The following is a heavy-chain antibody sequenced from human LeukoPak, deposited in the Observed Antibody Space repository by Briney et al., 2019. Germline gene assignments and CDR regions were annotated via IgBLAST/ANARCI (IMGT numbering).Heavy chain of an antibody. CDR1: GRSVISGNYY. Sequence: SETLSLTCTVFGRSVISGNYYWRCIRQPAGKGREWIGYIHYSGRSSYNPSLKNRVTISVDTSKINFSLKFRSVTAADTAVYYCARGGLSSGYYSAFDYWGQGTLGTVSS. CDR3: ARGGLSSGYYSAFDY. V-gene: IGHV4-61*01. J-gene: IGHJ4*02. D-gene: IGHD3-22*01. CDR2: IHYSGRS.